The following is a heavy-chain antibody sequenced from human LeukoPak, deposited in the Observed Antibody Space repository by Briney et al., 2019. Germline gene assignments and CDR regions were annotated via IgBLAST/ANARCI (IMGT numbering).Heavy chain of an antibody. CDR1: GYTFTGYY. CDR2: INPNSGVT. Sequence: GASVKVSCKASGYTFTGYYMHWVRQAPGQGLEWMGWINPNSGVTNYTQKFQGRVTMTRDTSISTAYMELSRLRSDDTAVYYCARYDFWSPTAFDIWGQGTMVIASS. V-gene: IGHV1-2*02. J-gene: IGHJ3*02. D-gene: IGHD3-3*01. CDR3: ARYDFWSPTAFDI.